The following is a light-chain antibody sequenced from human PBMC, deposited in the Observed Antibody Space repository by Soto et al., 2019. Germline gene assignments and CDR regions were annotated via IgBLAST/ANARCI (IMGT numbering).Light chain of an antibody. CDR2: DVS. Sequence: QSALTQPASVSGSPGQSITISCTGTSSDVGGYNYVSWYQQHPGKAPKLMIYDVSNRPSGVSNRFSGSKSGNTASLTISGLQGEDEADYYCSSYTSSSTPIYVFGTGTKLTVL. CDR3: SSYTSSSTPIYV. V-gene: IGLV2-14*01. J-gene: IGLJ1*01. CDR1: SSDVGGYNY.